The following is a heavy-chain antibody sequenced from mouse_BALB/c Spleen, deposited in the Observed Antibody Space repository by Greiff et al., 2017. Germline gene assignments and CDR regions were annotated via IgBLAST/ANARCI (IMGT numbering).Heavy chain of an antibody. Sequence: QVQLQQSGAELMKPGASVKISCKATGYTFSSYWIEWVKQRPGHGLEWIGEILPGSGSTNYNEKFKGKATFTADTSSNTAYMQLSSLTSEDSAVYYCARWDGYYHPLYAMDYWGQGTSVTVSS. CDR1: GYTFSSYW. CDR3: ARWDGYYHPLYAMDY. CDR2: ILPGSGST. V-gene: IGHV1-9*01. J-gene: IGHJ4*01. D-gene: IGHD2-3*01.